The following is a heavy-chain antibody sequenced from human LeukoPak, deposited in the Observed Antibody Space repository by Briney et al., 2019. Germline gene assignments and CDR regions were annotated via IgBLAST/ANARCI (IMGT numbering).Heavy chain of an antibody. CDR1: GFTFSSYA. D-gene: IGHD6-19*01. CDR3: AREQWLVGGFDY. V-gene: IGHV3-30-3*01. J-gene: IGHJ4*02. Sequence: GGSLRLSCAASGFTFSSYAMHWVRQAPGKGLEWVAVISYDGSNKYYADSVKGRFTISRDNSKNTLYLQMNSLRAEDTAVYYCAREQWLVGGFDYWGQGTLVTVSS. CDR2: ISYDGSNK.